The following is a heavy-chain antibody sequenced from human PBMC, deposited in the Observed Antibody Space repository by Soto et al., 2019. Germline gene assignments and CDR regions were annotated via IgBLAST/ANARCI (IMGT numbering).Heavy chain of an antibody. CDR1: GFTFSSYA. J-gene: IGHJ6*02. CDR2: ISGSGGST. Sequence: GGSLRLSCAASGFTFSSYAMSWVRQAPGKGLEWVSAISGSGGSTYYADSVKGRVTISRDNAKSTLYLQMNSLRAEDTAVYYCAKDMRDNNWKWLNYYYGMDVWGQGTTVTVSS. D-gene: IGHD1-20*01. CDR3: AKDMRDNNWKWLNYYYGMDV. V-gene: IGHV3-23*01.